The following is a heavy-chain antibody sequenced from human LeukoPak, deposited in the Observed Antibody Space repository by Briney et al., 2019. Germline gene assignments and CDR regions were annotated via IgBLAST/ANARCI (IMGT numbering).Heavy chain of an antibody. J-gene: IGHJ6*03. CDR1: GYSISSGYY. CDR3: ARDRAYGYRGNYYYYMDV. D-gene: IGHD3-16*02. CDR2: IYTTGTT. Sequence: PSETLSLTCTVSGYSISSGYYWGWIRRPPGKGLEWIGHIYTTGTTNYNPSLKSRVTMSIDTSKNQFTLKLSSVTAADTAVYYCARDRAYGYRGNYYYYMDVWGKGTTVTVSS. V-gene: IGHV4-38-2*02.